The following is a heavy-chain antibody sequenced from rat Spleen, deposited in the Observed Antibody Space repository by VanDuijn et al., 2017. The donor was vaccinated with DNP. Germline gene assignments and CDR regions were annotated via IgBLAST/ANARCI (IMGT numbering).Heavy chain of an antibody. D-gene: IGHD1-12*02. CDR3: ASLYYYDGSYYYDWFAY. V-gene: IGHV1-43*01. CDR1: GYTFTTYY. Sequence: QVQLQQSGAELAKPGSSVMISCRASGYTFTTYYIGWIKQTTRQGLEYIGYINMGSGGTNYNEKFKGKATLTGGKSSSTAFMQLSSLTPDDSAVYYCASLYYYDGSYYYDWFAYWGQGTLVTVSS. J-gene: IGHJ3*01. CDR2: INMGSGGT.